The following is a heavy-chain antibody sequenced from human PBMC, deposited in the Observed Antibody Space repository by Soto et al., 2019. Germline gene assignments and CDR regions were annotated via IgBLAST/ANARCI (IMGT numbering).Heavy chain of an antibody. D-gene: IGHD3-10*01. J-gene: IGHJ4*02. CDR3: ARMVRGVAYFDY. V-gene: IGHV4-59*01. Sequence: SETLSLTCTVAGGSISSYYWSWIRQPPGKGLEWIGYIYYSGSTNYNPSLKSRVTISVDTSKNQFSLKLSSVTAADTAVYYCARMVRGVAYFDYWGQGTLVTVSS. CDR1: GGSISSYY. CDR2: IYYSGST.